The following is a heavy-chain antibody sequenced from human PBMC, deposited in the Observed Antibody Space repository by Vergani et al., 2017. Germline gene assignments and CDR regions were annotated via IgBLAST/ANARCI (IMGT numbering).Heavy chain of an antibody. J-gene: IGHJ4*02. CDR3: ARAGSHGRGGYYGWDLTFGY. Sequence: QVQLQESGPGLVKPSQTLSLTCTVSGGSISSGSYYWSWIRQPAGKGLEWIVRIYTSGSTNYNPSLKSRVTISVDTSKNQFSLKLSSVTAADTAVYYCARAGSHGRGGYYGWDLTFGYWGQGTLVTVSS. CDR1: GGSISSGSYY. CDR2: IYTSGST. D-gene: IGHD3-16*01. V-gene: IGHV4-61*02.